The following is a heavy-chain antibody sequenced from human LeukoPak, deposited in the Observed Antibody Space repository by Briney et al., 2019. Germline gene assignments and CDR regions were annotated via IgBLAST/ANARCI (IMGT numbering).Heavy chain of an antibody. J-gene: IGHJ4*02. D-gene: IGHD3-22*01. CDR2: RNSGSI. Sequence: GGSLRLSCAASGFTFDDYAMHWVRQAPGKGVEWVSGRNSGSIGYADSVKGRFTISRDNAKNSLYLQMNSLRAEDTALYYCAKDTGYYYDSSNYWVWGQGTLVTVSS. CDR3: AKDTGYYYDSSNYWV. CDR1: GFTFDDYA. V-gene: IGHV3-9*01.